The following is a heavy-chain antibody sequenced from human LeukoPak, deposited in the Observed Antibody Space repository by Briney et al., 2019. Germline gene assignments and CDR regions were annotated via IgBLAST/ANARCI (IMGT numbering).Heavy chain of an antibody. CDR1: VYTFTSYD. J-gene: IGHJ3*02. V-gene: IGHV1-8*01. Sequence: ASVKVSCKASVYTFTSYDINWVRQATGQGLEWMGWMNPNSGNTGYAQKFQGRVTMTRNTSISTAYMELSSLRSEDTAVYYCARSALPDDAFDIWGQGTMVTVSS. D-gene: IGHD1-14*01. CDR2: MNPNSGNT. CDR3: ARSALPDDAFDI.